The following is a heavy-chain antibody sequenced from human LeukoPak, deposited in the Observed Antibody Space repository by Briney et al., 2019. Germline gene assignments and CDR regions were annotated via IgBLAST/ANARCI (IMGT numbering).Heavy chain of an antibody. Sequence: GGSLRLSCAASGFTFSSYAMSWVRQAPEKGLEWVSAISGSGGSTYYADSVKGRFTISRDNSKNTLYLQMNSLRAEDTAVYYCARKFVVVTAKYYFDYWGQGTLVTVSS. V-gene: IGHV3-23*01. CDR3: ARKFVVVTAKYYFDY. J-gene: IGHJ4*02. D-gene: IGHD2-21*02. CDR1: GFTFSSYA. CDR2: ISGSGGST.